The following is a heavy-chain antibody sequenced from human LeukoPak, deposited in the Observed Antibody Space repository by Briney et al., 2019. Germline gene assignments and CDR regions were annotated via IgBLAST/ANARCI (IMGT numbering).Heavy chain of an antibody. D-gene: IGHD3-22*01. CDR1: GFTFSSYS. Sequence: PGGSLRLSCAASGFTFSSYSMNWVRQAPGKGLEWVAGISDSGGRTNYADSVKGRFTISRDNAKNTLYLQMNSLRAEDTAVYYCARDTFTSYYDSSGYSGGLDYWGQGTLVTVSS. V-gene: IGHV3-23*01. CDR2: ISDSGGRT. J-gene: IGHJ4*02. CDR3: ARDTFTSYYDSSGYSGGLDY.